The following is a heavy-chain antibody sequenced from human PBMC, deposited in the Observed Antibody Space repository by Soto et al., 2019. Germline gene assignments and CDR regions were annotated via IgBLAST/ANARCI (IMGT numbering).Heavy chain of an antibody. Sequence: GESLKISCKGSGYSFTSYWIGWVRQMPGKGLEWMGIIYPGDSDTRYSPSFQGQVTISADKSISTAYLQWSSLKASDTAMYYCAISYCSGGSCYFGYYGMDVWGQGTTVTVSS. D-gene: IGHD2-15*01. CDR1: GYSFTSYW. CDR3: AISYCSGGSCYFGYYGMDV. J-gene: IGHJ6*02. V-gene: IGHV5-51*01. CDR2: IYPGDSDT.